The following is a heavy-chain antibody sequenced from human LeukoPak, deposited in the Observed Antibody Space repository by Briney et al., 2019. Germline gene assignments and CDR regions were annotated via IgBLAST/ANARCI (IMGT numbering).Heavy chain of an antibody. CDR3: AREVGPIAPWATDAFDI. D-gene: IGHD6-13*01. Sequence: TSQTLSLTCTVSGGSISSGGYYWSWIRQPPGKGLEWIGYIYHSGSTYYNPSLKSRVTISVDRSKNQFSLKLSSVTAADTAVYYCAREVGPIAPWATDAFDIWGQGTVVTVSS. CDR1: GGSISSGGYY. J-gene: IGHJ3*02. CDR2: IYHSGST. V-gene: IGHV4-30-2*01.